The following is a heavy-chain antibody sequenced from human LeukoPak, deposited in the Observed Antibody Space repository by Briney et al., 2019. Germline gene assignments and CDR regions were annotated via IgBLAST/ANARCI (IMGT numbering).Heavy chain of an antibody. V-gene: IGHV1-8*01. J-gene: IGHJ4*02. CDR2: MNPNSGNT. CDR1: AYTFTAYD. D-gene: IGHD3-22*01. CDR3: ARGRFYDSSGYYDY. Sequence: GASVKVSCKASAYTFTAYDINWVRQAPGQGLEWMGWMNPNSGNTGYAQKFQGRVTMTRNTSISTAYMELSSLRSEDTAVYYCARGRFYDSSGYYDYWGQGTLVTVSS.